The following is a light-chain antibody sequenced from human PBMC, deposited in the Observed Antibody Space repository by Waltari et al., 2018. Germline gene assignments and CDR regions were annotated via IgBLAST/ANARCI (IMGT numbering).Light chain of an antibody. Sequence: GNYNLVSWYQQHPGEAPKLLIFETTKRPSGVSDRFSGSRSGNTASLTISGLQAEDEAEYSCCAYAGSSIYVFGSGTRVTVL. CDR2: ETT. J-gene: IGLJ1*01. CDR1: GNYNL. V-gene: IGLV2-23*01. CDR3: CAYAGSSIYV.